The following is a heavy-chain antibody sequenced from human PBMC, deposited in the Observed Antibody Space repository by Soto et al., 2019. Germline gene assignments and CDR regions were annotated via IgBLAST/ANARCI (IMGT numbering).Heavy chain of an antibody. Sequence: PSETLSLTCTVSGGSISSGGYYWSWIRQHPGKGLEWIGYIYYSGSTYYNPSLKSRVTISVDTSKNQFSLKLSSVTAADTAVYYCARLFYPGYYFDYWGQGTLVTVSS. CDR3: ARLFYPGYYFDY. D-gene: IGHD3-3*01. CDR1: GGSISSGGYY. J-gene: IGHJ4*02. V-gene: IGHV4-31*03. CDR2: IYYSGST.